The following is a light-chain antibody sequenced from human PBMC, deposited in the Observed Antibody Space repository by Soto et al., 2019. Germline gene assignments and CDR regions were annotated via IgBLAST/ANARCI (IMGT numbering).Light chain of an antibody. CDR3: CSYAGSYTYV. CDR1: SSDVGGYNF. J-gene: IGLJ1*01. Sequence: QSVLTQPRSVSGSPGQSVTISCTGTSSDVGGYNFVSWYQHHPGKAPKLITYNVIQRPSGVPDRFSASKSDNTASLTISGLQAEDEADYYRCSYAGSYTYVFGTGTKVTVL. V-gene: IGLV2-11*01. CDR2: NVI.